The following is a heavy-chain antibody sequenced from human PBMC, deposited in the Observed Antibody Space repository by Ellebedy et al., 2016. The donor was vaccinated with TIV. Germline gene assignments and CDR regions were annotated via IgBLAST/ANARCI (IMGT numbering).Heavy chain of an antibody. Sequence: ASVKVSXXVSGYTLTELSMHWVRQAPGKGLEWMGGFDPEDGETIYAQKFQGRVTMTEDTSTDTAYMELSSLRSEDTAVYYCARVGRRYSSGWYFNWGQGTLVTVSS. D-gene: IGHD6-19*01. J-gene: IGHJ4*02. CDR3: ARVGRRYSSGWYFN. V-gene: IGHV1-24*01. CDR1: GYTLTELS. CDR2: FDPEDGET.